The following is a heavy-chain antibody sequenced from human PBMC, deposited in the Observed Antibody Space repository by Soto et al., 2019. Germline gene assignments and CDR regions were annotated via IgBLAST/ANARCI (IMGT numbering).Heavy chain of an antibody. J-gene: IGHJ6*02. Sequence: QVQLVESGGGVVQPGRSLRLSCAASGFAFSSYGMHWVRQTPGKGLEWVAVLGFDGGGRYYADSVKGRFTISRDNSKNTLKLQIDSLRVEDSALYYCAREPVGPDYAMDVWGQGTTVTVSS. CDR2: LGFDGGGR. V-gene: IGHV3-33*01. CDR1: GFAFSSYG. D-gene: IGHD1-26*01. CDR3: AREPVGPDYAMDV.